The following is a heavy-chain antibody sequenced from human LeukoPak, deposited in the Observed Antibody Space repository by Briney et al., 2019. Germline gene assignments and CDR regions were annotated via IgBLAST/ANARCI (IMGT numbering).Heavy chain of an antibody. D-gene: IGHD6-19*01. CDR3: ARDYSSGWYGY. V-gene: IGHV4-4*07. J-gene: IGHJ4*02. Sequence: ASHTLSPAWTVAGGSVSSSYGGSVRLPAGDGMEWIGCIFTSGSTNSNPSLKSRVTMSVNTSKNQFSLKLSSVTAADTAVYYCARDYSSGWYGYWGQGTLVTVSS. CDR2: IFTSGST. CDR1: GGSVSSSY.